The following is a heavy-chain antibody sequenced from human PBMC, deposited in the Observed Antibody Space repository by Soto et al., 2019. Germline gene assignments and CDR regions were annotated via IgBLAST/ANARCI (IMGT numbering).Heavy chain of an antibody. CDR1: GGSISRGGYY. V-gene: IGHV4-31*03. Sequence: PSETLSLTCTVSGGSISRGGYYWSWIRQHPGKGLEWIGYIYYSGSTYYNPSLKSRVTISVDTSKNQFSLKLSSVTAADTAVYYCARDAESHAFDIWGQGTMVTVSS. CDR2: IYYSGST. J-gene: IGHJ3*02. D-gene: IGHD3-10*01. CDR3: ARDAESHAFDI.